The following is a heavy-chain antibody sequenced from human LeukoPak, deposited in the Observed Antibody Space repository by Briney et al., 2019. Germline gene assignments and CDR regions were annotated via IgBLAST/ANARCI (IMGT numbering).Heavy chain of an antibody. V-gene: IGHV3-48*03. D-gene: IGHD3-16*02. CDR2: ISSSGSTI. CDR3: ARGYDYVWGSYRKGFDY. CDR1: GFTFSSYE. Sequence: PGGSLRLSCAAFGFTFSSYEMNWVRQAPGKGLEWVSYISSSGSTIYYADSVKGRFTISRDNAKNSLYLQMNSLRAEDTAVYYCARGYDYVWGSYRKGFDYWGQGTLVTVSS. J-gene: IGHJ4*02.